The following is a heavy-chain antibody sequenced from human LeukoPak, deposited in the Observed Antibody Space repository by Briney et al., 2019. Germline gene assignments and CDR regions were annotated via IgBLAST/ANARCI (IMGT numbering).Heavy chain of an antibody. Sequence: GGSLRLACAASGFTFSSYWMHWVRHAPGKGLVWVSHINSDGTTTIYADSGKGRFTISRDNAKNTLHLQMSSLRAEDTAVYYCARPGGGSYCSGGSCYDYWGQGALVTVSS. D-gene: IGHD2-15*01. CDR2: INSDGTTT. J-gene: IGHJ4*02. CDR1: GFTFSSYW. CDR3: ARPGGGSYCSGGSCYDY. V-gene: IGHV3-74*01.